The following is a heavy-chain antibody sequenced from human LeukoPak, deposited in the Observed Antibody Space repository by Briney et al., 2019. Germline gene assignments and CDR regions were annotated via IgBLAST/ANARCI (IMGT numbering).Heavy chain of an antibody. Sequence: SQTLSLTCTVSGGSISSGGYYWSWIRQHPGKGLEWIGYIYYSGSTYYNPSLKSRVTISVDTSKNQFSLKLSSVTAADTAVYYCARSITIFGVVTGAYYYGMDVWGQGTTVTVSS. V-gene: IGHV4-31*03. CDR3: ARSITIFGVVTGAYYYGMDV. CDR2: IYYSGST. D-gene: IGHD3-3*01. J-gene: IGHJ6*02. CDR1: GGSISSGGYY.